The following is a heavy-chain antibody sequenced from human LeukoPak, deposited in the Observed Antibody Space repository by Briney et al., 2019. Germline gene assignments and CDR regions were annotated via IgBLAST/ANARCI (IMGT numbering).Heavy chain of an antibody. J-gene: IGHJ6*03. V-gene: IGHV4-34*01. D-gene: IGHD2-8*02. CDR3: ARGLVRYYYYYMDV. CDR2: VNHSGST. CDR1: GGSFSGYY. Sequence: PSETLSLTCAVHGGSFSGYYWSWIRQPPGKGLEWIGEVNHSGSTNYNPSLKSRVTISVDTFKNQFSLKLSSVTAADTAVYYCARGLVRYYYYYMDVWGKGTTVTVSS.